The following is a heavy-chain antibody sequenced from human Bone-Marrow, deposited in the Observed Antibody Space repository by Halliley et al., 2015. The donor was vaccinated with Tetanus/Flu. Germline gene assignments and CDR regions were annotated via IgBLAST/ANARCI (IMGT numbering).Heavy chain of an antibody. J-gene: IGHJ6*02. Sequence: CAASGFTVSSKYMNWVRQAPGKGLEWVSVIYSGGRTYYADSVKGRFTISRDKSKNTLYLQMNSLRAEDTAVYYCARDRGGYYYYGMDVWGQGTTVTVSS. CDR1: GFTVSSKY. CDR3: ARDRGGYYYYGMDV. CDR2: IYSGGRT. V-gene: IGHV3-53*01. D-gene: IGHD3-10*01.